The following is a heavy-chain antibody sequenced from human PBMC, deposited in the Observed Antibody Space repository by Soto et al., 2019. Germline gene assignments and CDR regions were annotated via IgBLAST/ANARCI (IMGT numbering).Heavy chain of an antibody. J-gene: IGHJ4*02. CDR2: IYWDDQK. V-gene: IGHV2-5*02. CDR3: AHGRVERYFDY. Sequence: QITLKESGPTLVKPTQTLTLTCTFSGFSLSTSGVGVGWIRQPPGKALEWLALIYWDDQKRYSPSLKSRLTITNDTYKSQVVLTMTHIDPVDTATYFCAHGRVERYFDYWGQGTLVTVSS. D-gene: IGHD1-1*01. CDR1: GFSLSTSGVG.